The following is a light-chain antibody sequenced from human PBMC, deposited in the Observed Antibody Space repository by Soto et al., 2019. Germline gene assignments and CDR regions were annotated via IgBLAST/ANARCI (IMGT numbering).Light chain of an antibody. CDR1: SSDVGSYNL. V-gene: IGLV2-23*01. CDR2: EGS. J-gene: IGLJ1*01. CDR3: CSYAGSSTYV. Sequence: QSALTQPASVSWSPGQSITISCTGTSSDVGSYNLVSWYQQHPGKAPKLMIYEGSKRPSGVSNRFSGYKSGNTASLTISGLQAEDEADYHCCSYAGSSTYVFGTGTKVTVL.